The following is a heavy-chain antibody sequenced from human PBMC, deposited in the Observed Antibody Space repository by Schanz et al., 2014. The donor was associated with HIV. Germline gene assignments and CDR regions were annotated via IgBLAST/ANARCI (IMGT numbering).Heavy chain of an antibody. Sequence: EVQLVESGGGLVQPGGSLRLSCAASGFTFSRYWMTWVRQAPGKGLEWVANIRQDGGEKYYVDSVKGRFNISRDNAKNSLYLQMNSLRGEDTAVYYCARPIPLSEFRGVSPSGWAYGMEVWGQGTTVTVSS. J-gene: IGHJ6*02. CDR3: ARPIPLSEFRGVSPSGWAYGMEV. CDR1: GFTFSRYW. CDR2: IRQDGGEK. D-gene: IGHD3-16*01. V-gene: IGHV3-7*01.